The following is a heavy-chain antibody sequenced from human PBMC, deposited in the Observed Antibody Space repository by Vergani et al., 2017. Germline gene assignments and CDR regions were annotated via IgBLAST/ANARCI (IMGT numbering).Heavy chain of an antibody. CDR3: GRGSDNYN. V-gene: IGHV3-21*01. Sequence: EVQLVESGGGLVKPGGSLRLSCVASGFTFGSYSMNWVRQAPGKGLEWVSFISSSSSYRYYADSVKGRFTISRDNGEYSLLLQMNSLRPEDTAVYYCGRGSDNYNWGQGTLVTVSS. CDR2: ISSSSSYR. CDR1: GFTFGSYS. D-gene: IGHD5-24*01. J-gene: IGHJ4*02.